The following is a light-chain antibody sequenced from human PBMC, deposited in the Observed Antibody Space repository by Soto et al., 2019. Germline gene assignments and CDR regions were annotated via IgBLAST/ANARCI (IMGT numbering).Light chain of an antibody. CDR1: SSDVGGYNY. CDR2: EVS. Sequence: QSVLTXPPSASGSPGQSVTISCTGTSSDVGGYNYVSWYQQHPGKAPKLMIFEVSRRPSGVPDRFSGSKSGNTASLTVSGLQAEDEADYYCSSYAGSNNLGVFGTGTKVTVL. V-gene: IGLV2-8*01. J-gene: IGLJ1*01. CDR3: SSYAGSNNLGV.